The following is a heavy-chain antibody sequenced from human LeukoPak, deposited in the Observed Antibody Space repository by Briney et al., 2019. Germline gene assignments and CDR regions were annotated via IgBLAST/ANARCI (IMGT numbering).Heavy chain of an antibody. J-gene: IGHJ6*03. V-gene: IGHV3-13*01. D-gene: IGHD3-10*01. CDR3: ARGVNYYMDV. CDR2: IGTAGDT. CDR1: GFTFSSYD. Sequence: GGSLRLSCAASGFTFSSYDMHWVRQATGKGLEWVSAIGTAGDTYYPGSVKGRFTISRGNAKNSLYLQMSSLRAGDTAVYYCARGVNYYMDVWGKGTTVTISS.